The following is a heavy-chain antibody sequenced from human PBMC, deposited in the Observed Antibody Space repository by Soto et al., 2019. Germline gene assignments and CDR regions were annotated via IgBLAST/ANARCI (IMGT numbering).Heavy chain of an antibody. J-gene: IGHJ6*02. Sequence: GGSLRLSCAASGFTFSSYSMNWVRQAPGKGLEWVSSISSSSSYIYYADSVKGRFTISRDNAKNSLYLQMNSLRAEDTAVYYCARGLTGTTGLIDGMDVWGQGTTVTVSS. CDR3: ARGLTGTTGLIDGMDV. CDR1: GFTFSSYS. CDR2: ISSSSSYI. D-gene: IGHD1-7*01. V-gene: IGHV3-21*01.